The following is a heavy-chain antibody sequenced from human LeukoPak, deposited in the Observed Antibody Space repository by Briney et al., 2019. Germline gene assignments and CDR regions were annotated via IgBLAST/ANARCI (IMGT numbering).Heavy chain of an antibody. V-gene: IGHV4-39*07. Sequence: PSETLSLTCTVSGGSISSSSYYWGWIRQPPGKGLEWIGRFYSSVSTDYNPSLKRRVTMSVDTSKNQFSLKLSSVTAADTAVYYCARGTYCGSDCYSFEYWGQGTLVTVSS. J-gene: IGHJ4*02. CDR3: ARGTYCGSDCYSFEY. D-gene: IGHD2-21*01. CDR2: FYSSVST. CDR1: GGSISSSSYY.